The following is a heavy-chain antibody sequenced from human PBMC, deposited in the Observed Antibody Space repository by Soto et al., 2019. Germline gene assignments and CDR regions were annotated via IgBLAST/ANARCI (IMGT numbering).Heavy chain of an antibody. V-gene: IGHV6-1*01. J-gene: IGHJ4*02. Sequence: PSQTLSLTCAISVYSVSSNSAAWNWIMQSPSRGLEWLGRAYYRSKWYNHYAVSVKGRITVNPDTSKNQFSLQLNSVTPEDTAVYYCARSGNAGYIDYLGQGTLVTVSS. CDR2: AYYRSKWYN. CDR3: ARSGNAGYIDY. D-gene: IGHD3-9*01. CDR1: VYSVSSNSAA.